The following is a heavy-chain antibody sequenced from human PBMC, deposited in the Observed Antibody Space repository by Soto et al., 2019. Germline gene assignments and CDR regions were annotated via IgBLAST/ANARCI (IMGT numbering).Heavy chain of an antibody. J-gene: IGHJ5*02. Sequence: QITLKESGPTLVKPTQTLTLTCTFSGFSLSTSGVGVGWIRQPPGKALEWLALIYWDDDKRYSPSLKSRLTITKDNSKNQVVLTMTNMDPVDTATYYCAHSPMSYYHDPSNWFDPWGQGTLVTVSS. CDR1: GFSLSTSGVG. CDR3: AHSPMSYYHDPSNWFDP. V-gene: IGHV2-5*02. D-gene: IGHD3-10*01. CDR2: IYWDDDK.